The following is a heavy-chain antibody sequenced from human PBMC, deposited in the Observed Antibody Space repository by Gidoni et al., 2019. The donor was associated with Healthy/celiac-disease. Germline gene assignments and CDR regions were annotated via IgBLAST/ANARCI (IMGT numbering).Heavy chain of an antibody. CDR3: ARGQSDYDAFDI. V-gene: IGHV4-39*01. CDR1: GCSLSSSSYY. D-gene: IGHD4-17*01. J-gene: IGHJ3*02. Sequence: QLQLQESGPGLVKPSETLSLTCTVSGCSLSSSSYYWGWIRQPPGKGLEWIGTIYYSGSTYYNPSLKSRVTISVDTSKNQFSLKLSSVTAADTAVYYCARGQSDYDAFDIWGQGTMVTVSS. CDR2: IYYSGST.